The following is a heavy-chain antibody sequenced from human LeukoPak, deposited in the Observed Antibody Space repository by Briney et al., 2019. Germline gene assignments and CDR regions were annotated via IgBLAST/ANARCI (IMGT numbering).Heavy chain of an antibody. V-gene: IGHV4-39*07. CDR2: IYYSGST. CDR1: GGSISSSSYY. Sequence: PSETLSLTCTVSGGSISSSSYYWGWIRQPPGKGLEWIGSIYYSGSTYYNPSLKSRVTISVDTSKNQFSLKLSSVTAADTAVYYCARVNYLGYSGYSGTFDYWGQGTLVTVSS. D-gene: IGHD5-12*01. CDR3: ARVNYLGYSGYSGTFDY. J-gene: IGHJ4*02.